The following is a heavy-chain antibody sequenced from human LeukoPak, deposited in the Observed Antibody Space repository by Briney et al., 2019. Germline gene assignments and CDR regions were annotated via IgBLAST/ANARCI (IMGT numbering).Heavy chain of an antibody. V-gene: IGHV3-43*01. CDR1: GFNFHRYT. D-gene: IGHD3-10*02. Sequence: PGGSLRLSCATSGFNFHRYTIHWVRQAPGKGLEWVSLAGWAGGTTYYSDSVRGRFTISRDSGRNSVYLQMNSLTTDDTAFYFCAKELDTMFFDYWGQGVLVTVSS. CDR3: AKELDTMFFDY. CDR2: AGWAGGTT. J-gene: IGHJ4*02.